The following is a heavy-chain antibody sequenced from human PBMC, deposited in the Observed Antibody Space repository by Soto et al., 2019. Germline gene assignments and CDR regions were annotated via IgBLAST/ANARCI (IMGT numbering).Heavy chain of an antibody. CDR1: GYTFTNYY. CDR3: ASPLDTTMVTGLGY. J-gene: IGHJ4*02. CDR2: IKPGGGST. V-gene: IGHV1-46*01. D-gene: IGHD5-18*01. Sequence: ASVKVSCKASGYTFTNYYMHWVRQAPGQGLEWMGIIKPGGGSTTYAQKFQGRVTMTRDTSTSTVYMELRSLRYEDTAVYYCASPLDTTMVTGLGYWGQGTPVTVSS.